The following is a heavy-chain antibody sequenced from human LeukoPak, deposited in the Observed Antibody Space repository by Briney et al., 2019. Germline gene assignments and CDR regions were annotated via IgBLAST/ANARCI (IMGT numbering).Heavy chain of an antibody. CDR1: GYTFTGYY. Sequence: AASVKVSCKASGYTFTGYYMHWVRQAPGQGLEWMGWINPNSGGTNYAQKFQGRVTMTRDTSISTAYMELSRLRSDDTAVYYCARDITPPRGYSGYDYSLYWGQGTLVTVSS. J-gene: IGHJ4*02. V-gene: IGHV1-2*02. D-gene: IGHD5-12*01. CDR3: ARDITPPRGYSGYDYSLY. CDR2: INPNSGGT.